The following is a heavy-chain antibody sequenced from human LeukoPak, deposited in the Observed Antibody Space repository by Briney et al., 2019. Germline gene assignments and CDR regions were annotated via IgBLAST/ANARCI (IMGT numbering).Heavy chain of an antibody. CDR2: ISSSSSYI. D-gene: IGHD3-3*01. J-gene: IGHJ4*02. V-gene: IGHV3-21*01. CDR3: AGDSAIFGVVITDY. Sequence: GGSLRLSCAASGFTFSSYSMNWVRQAPGKGLEWVSSISSSSSYIYYADSVKGRFTISRDNAKNSLYLQMNNLRAEDTAVYYCAGDSAIFGVVITDYWGQGTLVTVSS. CDR1: GFTFSSYS.